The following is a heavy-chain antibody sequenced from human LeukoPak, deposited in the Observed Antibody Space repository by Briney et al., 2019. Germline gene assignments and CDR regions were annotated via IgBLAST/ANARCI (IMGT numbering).Heavy chain of an antibody. J-gene: IGHJ6*03. V-gene: IGHV4-39*01. Sequence: KPSETLSLTCTVSGGSISSSSYYWGWIRQPPGKGLEWIGSIYYSGSTYYNPSLKSRVTISVDTSKNQFSLKLSSVTAADTAVYYCARHGQGLWFGELSSSYYYMDVWGKGTTVTVSS. D-gene: IGHD3-10*01. CDR1: GGSISSSSYY. CDR2: IYYSGST. CDR3: ARHGQGLWFGELSSSYYYMDV.